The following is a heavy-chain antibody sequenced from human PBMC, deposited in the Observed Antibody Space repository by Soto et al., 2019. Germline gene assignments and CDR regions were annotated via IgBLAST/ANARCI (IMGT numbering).Heavy chain of an antibody. CDR1: GFIFSNYA. J-gene: IGHJ5*02. CDR3: AKGRSENGLDSLDP. D-gene: IGHD3-10*01. Sequence: PGGSLRLSCTASGFIFSNYAMIWLRQAPGKGLEWVYTIRGSATAAYYAYSVKGRFTISRDNAKNTLSLQMNSLKADGTAIYCCAKGRSENGLDSLDPWGQGTLVTVSS. CDR2: IRGSATAA. V-gene: IGHV3-23*01.